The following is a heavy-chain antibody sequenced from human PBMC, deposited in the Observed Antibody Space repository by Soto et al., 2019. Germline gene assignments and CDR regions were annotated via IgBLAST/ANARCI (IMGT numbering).Heavy chain of an antibody. Sequence: GGSLRLSCAASGFTVSSNYMSWVRQAPGKGLEWVSVIYSGASTYYADSVKGRFTISRDNSKNTLYLQMNSLRAEDTAVYYCARTFTTYPRYFDLWGRGTLVTVSS. CDR1: GFTVSSNY. V-gene: IGHV3-66*01. CDR3: ARTFTTYPRYFDL. CDR2: IYSGAST. J-gene: IGHJ2*01. D-gene: IGHD4-17*01.